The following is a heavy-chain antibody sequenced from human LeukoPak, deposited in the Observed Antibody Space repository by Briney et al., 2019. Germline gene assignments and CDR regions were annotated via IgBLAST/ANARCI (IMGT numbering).Heavy chain of an antibody. V-gene: IGHV7-4-1*02. D-gene: IGHD3-22*01. J-gene: IGHJ4*02. CDR1: GYIFTSYV. CDR3: ARGDYETHGYQTR. Sequence: ASVNVSCKASGYIFTSYVLHWVRQAPGQGLEWMGWINTNTGNPTYAQGFTGRFVFSLDTSVSTAYLQISSLKADDTAMYYCARGDYETHGYQTRWGQGTLVTVSS. CDR2: INTNTGNP.